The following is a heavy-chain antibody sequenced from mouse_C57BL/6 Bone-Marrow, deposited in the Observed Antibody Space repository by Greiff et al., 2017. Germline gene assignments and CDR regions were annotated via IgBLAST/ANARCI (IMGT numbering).Heavy chain of an antibody. CDR1: GFNIKDDY. D-gene: IGHD1-1*01. V-gene: IGHV14-4*01. Sequence: VQLKESGAELVRPGASVKLSCTASGFNIKDDYMHWVKQRPEQGLEWIGWIDPENGDTESASKFQGKATITADTSSNTAYLQLSSLTSEDTAVYYCTTLYYYGSSSYYFDYWGQGTTLTVSS. CDR3: TTLYYYGSSSYYFDY. J-gene: IGHJ2*01. CDR2: IDPENGDT.